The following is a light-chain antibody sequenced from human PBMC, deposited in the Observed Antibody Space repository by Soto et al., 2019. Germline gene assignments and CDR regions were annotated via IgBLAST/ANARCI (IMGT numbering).Light chain of an antibody. J-gene: IGKJ4*02. Sequence: AIQLTQSPSSLSASVGDRVTITCRTSQGIVNALAWYQQKPGRPPKLLMYDASILQTGVPLRFSGSGSGTDFTLTITSLQPEDFATYFCQQYGNYPLTFGGGTKVDI. CDR2: DAS. V-gene: IGKV1D-13*01. CDR1: QGIVNA. CDR3: QQYGNYPLT.